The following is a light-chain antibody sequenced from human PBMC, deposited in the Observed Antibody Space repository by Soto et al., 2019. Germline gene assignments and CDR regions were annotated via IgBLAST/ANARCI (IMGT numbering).Light chain of an antibody. V-gene: IGKV3-11*01. CDR1: QSVSSY. J-gene: IGKJ5*01. CDR2: DAS. Sequence: EIVLTQSPATLSLSPGERATLSCRASQSVSSYLAWYQQKPGKAPRLLIYDASNRATGIPARFSGSGSGTDFTLTISSLEPEDFAVYYCQQRSNWSPTFGQGTRLEIK. CDR3: QQRSNWSPT.